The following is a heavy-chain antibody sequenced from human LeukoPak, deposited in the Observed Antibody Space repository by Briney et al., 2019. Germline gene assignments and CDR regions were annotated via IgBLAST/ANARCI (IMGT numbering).Heavy chain of an antibody. CDR3: ARDLWVAVAGTDNNYYYYYGMDV. D-gene: IGHD6-19*01. CDR2: IWYDGSNE. J-gene: IGHJ6*02. Sequence: GSLSLSCAASAFTFSNYAMHWVRQAPGEGLEWVGMIWYDGSNENYADSVRGRFTISRDNSKNTLYLQMNSLRAEDTAVYYCARDLWVAVAGTDNNYYYYYGMDVWGQGTTVTVSS. V-gene: IGHV3-33*01. CDR1: AFTFSNYA.